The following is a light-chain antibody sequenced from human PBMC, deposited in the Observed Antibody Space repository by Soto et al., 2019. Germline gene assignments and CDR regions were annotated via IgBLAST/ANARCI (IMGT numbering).Light chain of an antibody. J-gene: IGKJ1*01. CDR1: QSISSW. CDR3: LQDADFPRT. CDR2: AAS. V-gene: IGKV1-5*01. Sequence: DIQMTQSPSTLSASVGDRVTITCRASQSISSWLTWYQQRPGKAPKLLIYAASRLQSGVPSRFSGSGSGTFFTLTISSLQPEDVATYYCLQDADFPRTFGQGTKVEIK.